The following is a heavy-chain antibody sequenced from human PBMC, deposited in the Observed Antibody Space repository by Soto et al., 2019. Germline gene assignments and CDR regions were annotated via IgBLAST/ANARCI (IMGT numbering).Heavy chain of an antibody. V-gene: IGHV4-59*08. J-gene: IGHJ4*02. CDR1: GGSISSYY. Sequence: SETLSLTCTVSGGSISSYYWSWIRQPPGKGLEWIGYIYYSGSTNYNPSLKSRVTISVDTSKNQFFLKLSSLTAADTAVYYCASGLSGDKVDQWGQGTLVTVSS. CDR3: ASGLSGDKVDQ. CDR2: IYYSGST. D-gene: IGHD2-21*01.